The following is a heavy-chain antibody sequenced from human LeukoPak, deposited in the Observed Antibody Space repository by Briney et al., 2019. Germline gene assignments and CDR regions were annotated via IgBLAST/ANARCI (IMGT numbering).Heavy chain of an antibody. V-gene: IGHV3-30*04. J-gene: IGHJ5*02. D-gene: IGHD1-1*01. CDR3: ARDRASNDYTNWLDP. CDR1: GFTLSRYA. CDR2: ISYDGRNT. Sequence: GGSLRLSCAASGFTLSRYAMHWVRQAPGKGLEWVALISYDGRNTYYVDSVKGRFTISRDNSKNTLDLQMNSLRDEDTAVYYCARDRASNDYTNWLDPWGQGTLVTVSS.